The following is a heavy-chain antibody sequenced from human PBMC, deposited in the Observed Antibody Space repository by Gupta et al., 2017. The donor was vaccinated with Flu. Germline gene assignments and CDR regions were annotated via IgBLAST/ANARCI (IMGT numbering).Heavy chain of an antibody. J-gene: IGHJ6*03. Sequence: AISWVRQAPGQGLEWMGGIIPIFGAPNYAQKFQGRVTITADKSTSTAYMELSGLRSEDTAVYYCARDDEDYYDSSGRSYYYYYMAVWGKGTTVTVSS. CDR3: ARDDEDYYDSSGRSYYYYYMAV. D-gene: IGHD3-22*01. CDR1: A. CDR2: IIPIFGAP. V-gene: IGHV1-69*06.